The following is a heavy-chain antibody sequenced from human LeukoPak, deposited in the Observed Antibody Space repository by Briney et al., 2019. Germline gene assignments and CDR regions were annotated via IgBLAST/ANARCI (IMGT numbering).Heavy chain of an antibody. CDR3: ARLIPAHYYYGMDV. V-gene: IGHV1-18*04. CDR2: ISAYNGNT. CDR1: GYTFTSYG. J-gene: IGHJ6*04. D-gene: IGHD2-2*01. Sequence: ASVKVSCKASGYTFTSYGISWVRQAPGQGLEWMGWISAYNGNTNYAQKLQGRVTMTTDTSTSTAYMELRSLRSDDTAVYYCARLIPAHYYYGMDVWGKGTTVTVSS.